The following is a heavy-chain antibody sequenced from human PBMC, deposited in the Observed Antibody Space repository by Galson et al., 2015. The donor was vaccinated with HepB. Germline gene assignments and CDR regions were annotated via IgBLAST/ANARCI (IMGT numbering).Heavy chain of an antibody. J-gene: IGHJ5*02. D-gene: IGHD3-22*01. V-gene: IGHV5-10-1*01. CDR2: IDPSDSYT. Sequence: QSGAEVKKPGESLRISCKGSGYSFTSYWISWVRQMPGKGLEWMGRIDPSDSYTNYSPSFQGHVTISADKSISTAYLQWSSLKASDTAMYYCARHGGPHYYDSGGYDLWGQGTRVTVSS. CDR3: ARHGGPHYYDSGGYDL. CDR1: GYSFTSYW.